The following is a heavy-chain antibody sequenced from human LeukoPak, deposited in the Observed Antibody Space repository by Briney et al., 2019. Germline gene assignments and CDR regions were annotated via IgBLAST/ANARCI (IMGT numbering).Heavy chain of an antibody. J-gene: IGHJ5*02. Sequence: SETLSLTCTVSGGSISSCYWSWIRQPAGKGLEWIGRIYTSGSTNYNPSLKSRVTMSVDTSKTQFSLKLSSVTAADTAVYYCARDDPGSAAIGNWFDPWGQGTLVTVSS. D-gene: IGHD2-2*02. CDR3: ARDDPGSAAIGNWFDP. V-gene: IGHV4-4*07. CDR2: IYTSGST. CDR1: GGSISSCY.